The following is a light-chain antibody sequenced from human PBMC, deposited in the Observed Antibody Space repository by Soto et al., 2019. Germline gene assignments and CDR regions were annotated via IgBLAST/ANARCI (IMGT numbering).Light chain of an antibody. CDR2: GNS. CDR3: QSYDSSLSGSGV. Sequence: QSVLTQPPSVSGAPGQRVTISCTGSSSNIGAGYDVHWYQQLPGTAPKLLFYGNSNRPSGVPDRFSGSKSGTSASLAITGLQAEDEADYYCQSYDSSLSGSGVFGGGTKVTVL. CDR1: SSNIGAGYD. V-gene: IGLV1-40*01. J-gene: IGLJ3*02.